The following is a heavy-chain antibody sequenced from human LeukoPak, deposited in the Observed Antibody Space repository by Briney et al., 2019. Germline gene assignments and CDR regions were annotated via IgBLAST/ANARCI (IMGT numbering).Heavy chain of an antibody. CDR3: ARVRIAAAGTPHFNWFDP. V-gene: IGHV1-46*01. J-gene: IGHJ5*02. Sequence: ASVRVSCKASGYTFTSYYMHWVRQAPGQGLEWMGIINPSGGSTSYAQKFQGRVTMTRDTSTSTVYMELSSLRSEDTAVYYCARVRIAAAGTPHFNWFDPWGQGTLVTVSS. CDR1: GYTFTSYY. D-gene: IGHD6-13*01. CDR2: INPSGGST.